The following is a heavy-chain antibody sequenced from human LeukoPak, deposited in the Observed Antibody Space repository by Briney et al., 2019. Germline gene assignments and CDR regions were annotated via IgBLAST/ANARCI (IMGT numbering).Heavy chain of an antibody. D-gene: IGHD3-10*01. CDR1: GFTVISNY. V-gene: IGHV3-66*01. J-gene: IGHJ4*02. CDR3: ARDRTGSGSSRFDY. Sequence: GGSLRLSCAASGFTVISNYMSWVRQAPGKGLEWVSVIYSGGSTYYADSVKGRFTISRDNSKNTLYLQMNSLRAEDTAVYYCARDRTGSGSSRFDYWGQGTLVTVSS. CDR2: IYSGGST.